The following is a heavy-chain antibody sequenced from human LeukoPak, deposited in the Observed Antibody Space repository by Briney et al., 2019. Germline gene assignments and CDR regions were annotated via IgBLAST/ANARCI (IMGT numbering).Heavy chain of an antibody. V-gene: IGHV3-7*05. CDR3: ARILAFSGSWGYFDY. J-gene: IGHJ4*02. Sequence: GGSLRLSCEASGFTFSIYWMSWVRQAPGKGLEWVANIKRDGNEKFYVDSVKGRFTISRDDTNNSLYLQMNGLRAEDTAVYYCARILAFSGSWGYFDYWGQGALVTVSS. CDR2: IKRDGNEK. D-gene: IGHD6-13*01. CDR1: GFTFSIYW.